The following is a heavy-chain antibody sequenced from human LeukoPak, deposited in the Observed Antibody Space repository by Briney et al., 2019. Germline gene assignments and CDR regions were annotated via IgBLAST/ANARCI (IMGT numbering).Heavy chain of an antibody. CDR2: ISYDGSNK. D-gene: IGHD5-24*01. CDR1: GFTFSSYG. V-gene: IGHV3-30*03. J-gene: IGHJ6*02. CDR3: ARDREMAPGGPKLTEPVRYYYYGMDV. Sequence: GGSLRLSCAASGFTFSSYGMHWVRQAPGKGLEWVAVISYDGSNKYYADSVKGRFTISRDNSKNTLYLQMNSLRAEDTAVYYCARDREMAPGGPKLTEPVRYYYYGMDVWGQGTTVTVSS.